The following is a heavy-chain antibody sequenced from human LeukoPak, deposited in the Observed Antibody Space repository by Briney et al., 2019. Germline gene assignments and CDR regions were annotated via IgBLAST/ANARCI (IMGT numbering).Heavy chain of an antibody. V-gene: IGHV4-38-2*02. CDR3: V. J-gene: IGHJ6*03. CDR1: GYSSSSGYY. Sequence: SETLSLTCTVSGYSSSSGYYWGWIRQPPGKGLEWIGSIYHSGSTYYNPSLKSRVTISVDTSKNQFSLNRISVTAADTAYYMDVWGKRTTVTGSS. CDR2: IYHSGST.